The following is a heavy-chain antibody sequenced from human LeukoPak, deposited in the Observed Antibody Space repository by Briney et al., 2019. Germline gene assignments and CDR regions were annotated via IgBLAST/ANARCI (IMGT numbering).Heavy chain of an antibody. Sequence: PSETLSLTCAVYGGSFSGYYWSWIRQPPGKGLEWIGEINHSGSTNYNPSLKSRVTISVDTSKNQFSLKLSSVTAADTAVYYCARGHTYYDILTGYPHYYYYGMDVWGQGTTVTVSS. V-gene: IGHV4-34*01. CDR2: INHSGST. CDR3: ARGHTYYDILTGYPHYYYYGMDV. J-gene: IGHJ6*02. CDR1: GGSFSGYY. D-gene: IGHD3-9*01.